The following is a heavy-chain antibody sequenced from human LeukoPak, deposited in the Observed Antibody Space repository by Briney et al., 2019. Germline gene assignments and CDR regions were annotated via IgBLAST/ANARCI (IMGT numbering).Heavy chain of an antibody. J-gene: IGHJ6*02. CDR3: AKDSLNYYGSGYGMDV. CDR2: ISYDGSNK. D-gene: IGHD3-10*01. V-gene: IGHV3-30*18. CDR1: GFTFSSYG. Sequence: PGRSLRLSCAASGFTFSSYGMHWVRQAPGKGLEWVAVISYDGSNKYYVDSVKGRFTISRDNSKNTLYLQMNSLRAEDTAAYYCAKDSLNYYGSGYGMDVWGQGTTVTVSS.